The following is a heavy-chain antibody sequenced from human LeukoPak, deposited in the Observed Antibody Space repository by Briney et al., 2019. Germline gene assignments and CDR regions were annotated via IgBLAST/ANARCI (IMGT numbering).Heavy chain of an antibody. CDR2: ISDSGGST. CDR1: GFTFSIYG. D-gene: IGHD4-17*01. CDR3: AKDISAVTTYYFDY. J-gene: IGHJ4*02. V-gene: IGHV3-23*01. Sequence: GGSLRLSCAASGFTFSIYGMSWVRQAPGKGLEWVSAISDSGGSTYYADSVKGRFTISRDNSKNTLYLQMNSLRAEDTAVYYCAKDISAVTTYYFDYWGQGTLVTVSS.